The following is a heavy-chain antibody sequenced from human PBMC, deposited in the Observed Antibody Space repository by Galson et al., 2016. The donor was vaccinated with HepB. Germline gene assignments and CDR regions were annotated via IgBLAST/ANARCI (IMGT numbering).Heavy chain of an antibody. Sequence: SVKVSCKASGGSFSSDAINWVRQAPGQGLEWMGGIIPISGIANYAQKFQRRVTITADESTSTAYMELSSLRSDDTAMYYCAGGRHSSFMYFDYWGQGTLVTVSS. CDR2: IIPISGIA. J-gene: IGHJ4*02. CDR1: GGSFSSDA. D-gene: IGHD6-13*01. V-gene: IGHV1-69*13. CDR3: AGGRHSSFMYFDY.